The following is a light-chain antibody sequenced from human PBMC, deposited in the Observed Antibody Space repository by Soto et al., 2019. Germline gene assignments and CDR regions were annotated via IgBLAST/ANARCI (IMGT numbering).Light chain of an antibody. CDR1: QSLLHITGETF. Sequence: DIVMTQTPLSLSVAPGQPASISCKSSQSLLHITGETFLFWYLQKPGQSPQLLIYEVSTRFSGVPDRFSGSGSGTDFTLEISRVETDDVGIYYCMQSTQLPPTFGQGTRLEIK. V-gene: IGKV2D-29*02. CDR2: EVS. CDR3: MQSTQLPPT. J-gene: IGKJ5*01.